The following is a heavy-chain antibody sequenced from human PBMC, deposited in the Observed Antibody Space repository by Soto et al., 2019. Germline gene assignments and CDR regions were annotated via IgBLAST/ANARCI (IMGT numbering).Heavy chain of an antibody. Sequence: ASVKVSCKASGYTFTSYGISWVRQAPGQGLEWMGWISAYNGKTNYAQKLQGRVTMTTDTSTSTAYMELRSLRSDDTAVYYCARGIWDYYDSTSKDAFDIWGQGTMVTVSS. J-gene: IGHJ3*02. CDR1: GYTFTSYG. CDR2: ISAYNGKT. D-gene: IGHD3-22*01. CDR3: ARGIWDYYDSTSKDAFDI. V-gene: IGHV1-18*01.